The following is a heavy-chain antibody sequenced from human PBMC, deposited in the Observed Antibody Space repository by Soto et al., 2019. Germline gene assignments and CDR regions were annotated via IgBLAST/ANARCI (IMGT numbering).Heavy chain of an antibody. Sequence: SQTLSLTCAISGDNVSSNSAAWNWIRQSPSRGLEWLGRTYYRSKWYKDYDLSVKSRITINVDTSKNQISLQLTSVTPEDTAVYYCVRAPGPMYYAMDAWGQGTRVTVS. CDR3: VRAPGPMYYAMDA. J-gene: IGHJ6*02. CDR1: GDNVSSNSAA. V-gene: IGHV6-1*01. D-gene: IGHD2-8*01. CDR2: TYYRSKWYK.